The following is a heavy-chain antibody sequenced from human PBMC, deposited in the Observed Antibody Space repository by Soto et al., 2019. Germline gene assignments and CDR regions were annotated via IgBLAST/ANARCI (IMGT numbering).Heavy chain of an antibody. J-gene: IGHJ4*02. D-gene: IGHD4-17*01. V-gene: IGHV3-23*01. CDR1: GFFFSTYG. CDR3: VKWNGYGDV. Sequence: EVQLLESGGGLVQPGGSLRLSCAVSGFFFSTYGVPWVRQAPGKGLEWVCGVSGGSGVTHYADSVKGRFTITGDDSKNPMYLQMHSVRGEDTAVYYCVKWNGYGDVWGQGTPVTVSS. CDR2: VSGGSGVT.